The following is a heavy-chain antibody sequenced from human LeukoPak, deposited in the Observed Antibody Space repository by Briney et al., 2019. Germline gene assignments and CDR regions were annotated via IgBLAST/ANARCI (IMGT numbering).Heavy chain of an antibody. D-gene: IGHD2-15*01. J-gene: IGHJ5*02. CDR2: IWGADDKT. Sequence: HPGGSLRLSCVASGFTFTWVRQAPGKGLELVSGIWGADDKTVYGDAVKGRFTISRDNSKNTLYLQMNSLRADDTAVYYCAKTQGYYDAWGQGALVTVSS. V-gene: IGHV3-23*01. CDR1: GFTFT. CDR3: AKTQGYYDA.